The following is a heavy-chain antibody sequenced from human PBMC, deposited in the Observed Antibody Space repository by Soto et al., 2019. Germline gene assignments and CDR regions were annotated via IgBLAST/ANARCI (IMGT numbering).Heavy chain of an antibody. CDR1: GFTFSHYS. D-gene: IGHD1-26*01. J-gene: IGHJ4*02. V-gene: IGHV3-11*06. CDR2: ISSSGSYT. Sequence: QVQLVESGGGLVKPGESLRLSCAASGFTFSHYSMTWIRQAPGKGLEWVSYISSSGSYTNYADSLQGRFIVSRDSARNSFFLQMHSPRADDTAVYYCAREQSGRRSLDSWGQGTLVTVSS. CDR3: AREQSGRRSLDS.